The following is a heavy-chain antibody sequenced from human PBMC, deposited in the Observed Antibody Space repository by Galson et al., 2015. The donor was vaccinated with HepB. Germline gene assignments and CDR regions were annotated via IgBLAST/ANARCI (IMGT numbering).Heavy chain of an antibody. V-gene: IGHV4-59*08. D-gene: IGHD3-22*01. Sequence: SETLSLTCTVSRGSISPYYWSWIRQPPGKGLEWIGYIYHNGNNNQNPSLKSRVTLSVDMSTSQFSLKLSSVTAADTAIYYCARLLSYYYDSSAYYQGGYFDLWGRGALVTVSS. J-gene: IGHJ2*01. CDR3: ARLLSYYYDSSAYYQGGYFDL. CDR1: RGSISPYY. CDR2: IYHNGNN.